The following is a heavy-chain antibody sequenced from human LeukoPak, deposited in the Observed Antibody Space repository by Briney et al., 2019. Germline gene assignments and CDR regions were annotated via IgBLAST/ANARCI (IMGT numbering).Heavy chain of an antibody. Sequence: PSETLSLTCTVSGGSISSYYWSWIRQPAGKGLEWIGSIYYSGSTYYNPSLKSRVTISVDTSKNQFSLKLSSVTAADTAVYYCARHLSPYSSSIDFDYWGQGTLVTVSS. J-gene: IGHJ4*02. D-gene: IGHD6-6*01. CDR3: ARHLSPYSSSIDFDY. CDR1: GGSISSYY. CDR2: IYYSGST. V-gene: IGHV4-4*07.